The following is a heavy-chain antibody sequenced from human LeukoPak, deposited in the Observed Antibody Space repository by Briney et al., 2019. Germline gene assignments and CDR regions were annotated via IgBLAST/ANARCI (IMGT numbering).Heavy chain of an antibody. V-gene: IGHV3-48*01. Sequence: GGSLRLSCAVSGLTFSSYSMNWVRQAPGKGPEWISYISGSSSTIYYADSVKGRFTISRDNAKNTLYLQMNSLRAEDTAVYYCAREGPRGNSQFDYWGQGTLVTVSS. CDR1: GLTFSSYS. D-gene: IGHD2/OR15-2a*01. CDR2: ISGSSSTI. J-gene: IGHJ4*02. CDR3: AREGPRGNSQFDY.